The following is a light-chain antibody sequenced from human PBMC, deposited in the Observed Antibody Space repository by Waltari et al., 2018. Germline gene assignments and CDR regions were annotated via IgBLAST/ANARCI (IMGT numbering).Light chain of an antibody. J-gene: IGKJ3*01. CDR2: DDS. CDR1: QDISNY. CDR3: QQYDNLPFT. V-gene: IGKV1-33*01. Sequence: TQMTQSPSSLSASVGDRVTITCQASQDISNYLNWFQQRPGQAPKLLIYDDSNLETGVPSRFSGRGSGTHFTFTINSLQPEDTATYFCQQYDNLPFTCGPGTKVDFK.